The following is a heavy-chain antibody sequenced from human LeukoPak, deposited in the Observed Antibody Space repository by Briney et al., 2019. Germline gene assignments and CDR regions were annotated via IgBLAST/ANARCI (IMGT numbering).Heavy chain of an antibody. CDR3: ARNKGEWELPHYFDY. V-gene: IGHV4-34*01. D-gene: IGHD1-26*01. Sequence: PSETLSLTCAVYGGSFSGYYWSWIRQPPGKGLEWIGEINHSGSTNYNPSLKSRVTISVDTSKNQFSLKLSSVTAADTAVYYCARNKGEWELPHYFDYWGQGTLVTVSS. J-gene: IGHJ4*02. CDR2: INHSGST. CDR1: GGSFSGYY.